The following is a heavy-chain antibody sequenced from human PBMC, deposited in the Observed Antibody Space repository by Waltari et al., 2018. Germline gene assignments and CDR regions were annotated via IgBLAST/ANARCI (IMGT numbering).Heavy chain of an antibody. D-gene: IGHD6-19*01. V-gene: IGHV3-7*01. J-gene: IGHJ4*02. Sequence: EVQLVESGGGLVQPGGSLRLSCASSGFSFSPYWMTWVRQAPGKGLEWVANIKYDESERHYLDSGEGRFTISRDNAKTSLYLQMTSLRVEDTAVYYCARPAPVSYGTGWDLLDYWGQGTLVTVSS. CDR3: ARPAPVSYGTGWDLLDY. CDR1: GFSFSPYW. CDR2: IKYDESER.